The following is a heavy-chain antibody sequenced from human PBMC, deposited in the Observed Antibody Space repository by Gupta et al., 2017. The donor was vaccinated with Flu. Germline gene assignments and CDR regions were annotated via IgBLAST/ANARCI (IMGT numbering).Heavy chain of an antibody. CDR1: GFPFSESR. CDR2: RNQDGSTK. J-gene: IGHJ4*02. V-gene: IGHV3-7*01. D-gene: IGHD3-10*01. CDR3: ARNRGWEQFDY. Sequence: EVQLVESGGGLVQPGGSLRLSCAASGFPFSESRMHWVSQAPGKGLEWVANRNQDGSTKNYVDSLKGRFTVSRDNAKNSLYLQMDSLRAEDTAVYFCARNRGWEQFDYWGQGTLVTVSS.